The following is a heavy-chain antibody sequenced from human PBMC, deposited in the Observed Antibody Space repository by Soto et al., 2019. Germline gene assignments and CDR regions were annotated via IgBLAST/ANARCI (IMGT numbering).Heavy chain of an antibody. CDR2: ISSQNGNT. D-gene: IGHD3-10*01. CDR1: HYTFTSYG. J-gene: IGHJ4*02. CDR3: ASDRHYYTSDRVDD. Sequence: GASVKVSCKASHYTFTSYGVSWVRQAPGQGLEWMGWISSQNGNTVYAQNFQGRVTLTTDTSTSTAFMELRSLQSDDTALYYCASDRHYYTSDRVDDWGQGTLVTVSS. V-gene: IGHV1-18*01.